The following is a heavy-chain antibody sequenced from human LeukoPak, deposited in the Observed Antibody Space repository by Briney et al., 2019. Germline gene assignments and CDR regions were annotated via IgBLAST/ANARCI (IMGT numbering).Heavy chain of an antibody. Sequence: GALRLSCAASGFTFISYEMNWVRQAPGKGLEWVSYISSSSSIYYADPVKGRFTISRDNAKNSLYLQMNSLRAEDTAVYYCARALPSSWYYFDYWGQGTLVTVSS. J-gene: IGHJ4*02. D-gene: IGHD6-13*01. CDR2: ISSSSSI. V-gene: IGHV3-48*03. CDR1: GFTFISYE. CDR3: ARALPSSWYYFDY.